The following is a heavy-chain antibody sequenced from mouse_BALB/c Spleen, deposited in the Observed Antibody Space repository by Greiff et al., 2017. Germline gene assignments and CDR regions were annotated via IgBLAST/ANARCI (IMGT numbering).Heavy chain of an antibody. CDR3: ARDTLWGY. V-gene: IGHV7-3*02. CDR1: GFTFTDYY. CDR2: IRNKANGYTT. Sequence: EVKLVESGGGLVQPGGSLRLSCATSGFTFTDYYMSWVRQPPGKALEWLGFIRNKANGYTTEYSASVKGRFTISRDNSQSILYLQMNTLRAEDSATYYCARDTLWGYWGQGTSVTVSA. J-gene: IGHJ4*01.